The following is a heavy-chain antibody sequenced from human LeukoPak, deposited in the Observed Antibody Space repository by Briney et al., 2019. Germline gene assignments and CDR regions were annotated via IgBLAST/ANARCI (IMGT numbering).Heavy chain of an antibody. Sequence: PGGSLRLSCAASGFTFSRYSMNWVRQAPGKGLEWVSYISTSSSAIYYADSVKGRFTISRDNGKNSLYLQMNSLRDEDTAVYYCARGPPLFDPWGQGTLVDVSS. CDR2: ISTSSSAI. CDR3: ARGPPLFDP. V-gene: IGHV3-48*02. J-gene: IGHJ5*02. CDR1: GFTFSRYS.